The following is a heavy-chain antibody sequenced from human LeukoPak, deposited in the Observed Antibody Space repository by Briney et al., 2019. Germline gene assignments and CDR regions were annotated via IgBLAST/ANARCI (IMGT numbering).Heavy chain of an antibody. Sequence: PGGSLRLSCAASGFTFSNSWMSWVRQAPGKGLEWVAHIQQVGSEKYYVDSVKGRFTISRDNAKNSLYLQMNSLRAEDTAVYYCARERPDYSNLIDYWGQGTLVTVSS. CDR1: GFTFSNSW. D-gene: IGHD4-11*01. V-gene: IGHV3-7*01. CDR2: IQQVGSEK. CDR3: ARERPDYSNLIDY. J-gene: IGHJ4*02.